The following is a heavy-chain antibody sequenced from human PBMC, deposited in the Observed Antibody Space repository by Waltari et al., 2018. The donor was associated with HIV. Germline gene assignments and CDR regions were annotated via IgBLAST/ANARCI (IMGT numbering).Heavy chain of an antibody. CDR1: GYIFTKYG. J-gene: IGHJ6*02. CDR3: AKSSMITFGGFIDDDSYSYGLDV. D-gene: IGHD3-16*02. V-gene: IGHV1-3*01. CDR2: IHPANGNT. Sequence: QVQLVQSGAEVKKPGASVKVSCKASGYIFTKYGIHWVRQAPGQRLEWMGWIHPANGNTKYSQKFQGRVTISRDTSANIAYMEVSSLGAEDTALYYCAKSSMITFGGFIDDDSYSYGLDVWGQGTTVTVSS.